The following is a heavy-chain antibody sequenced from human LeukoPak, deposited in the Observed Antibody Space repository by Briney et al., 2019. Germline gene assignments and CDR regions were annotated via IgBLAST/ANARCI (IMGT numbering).Heavy chain of an antibody. D-gene: IGHD3-16*02. CDR3: ARADYDFVWGSYRLPDP. J-gene: IGHJ5*02. CDR1: GYTFTSYD. V-gene: IGHV1-8*01. Sequence: ASVKVSCKASGYTFTSYDINWVRQATGQGLEWMGWMNPNSGNTGYAQKFQGRVTMTRNTSISTAYMELSSLRSEDTAMYYCARADYDFVWGSYRLPDPWGQGTLVTVSS. CDR2: MNPNSGNT.